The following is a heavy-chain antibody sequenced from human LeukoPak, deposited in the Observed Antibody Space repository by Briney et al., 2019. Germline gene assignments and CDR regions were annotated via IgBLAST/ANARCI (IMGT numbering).Heavy chain of an antibody. Sequence: ASVKVSCKASGYTFTGYYMHWVRQAPGQGLEWMGWINPNSGDTNYAQKFQGRVTMTRDTSISTAYMELSSLRSEDTAVYYCARAAYRNSWEYLDFWGQGALVTVSS. CDR3: ARAAYRNSWEYLDF. J-gene: IGHJ4*02. CDR2: INPNSGDT. CDR1: GYTFTGYY. V-gene: IGHV1-2*02. D-gene: IGHD6-13*01.